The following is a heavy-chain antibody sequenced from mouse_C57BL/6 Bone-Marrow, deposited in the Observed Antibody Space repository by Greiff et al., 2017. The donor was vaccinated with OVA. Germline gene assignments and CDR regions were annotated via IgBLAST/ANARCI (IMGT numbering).Heavy chain of an antibody. D-gene: IGHD1-1*01. CDR3: AKNNYGSSYDWYFDV. CDR2: IWRGGST. Sequence: QVQLQQSGPGLVQPSQSLSITCTVSGFSLTSYGVHWVRQSPGKGLEWLGVIWRGGSTDYTAAFMSRLSITKDNSKSQVFFKMNSLQADDTAIYYCAKNNYGSSYDWYFDVWGTGTTVTVSS. CDR1: GFSLTSYG. V-gene: IGHV2-5*01. J-gene: IGHJ1*03.